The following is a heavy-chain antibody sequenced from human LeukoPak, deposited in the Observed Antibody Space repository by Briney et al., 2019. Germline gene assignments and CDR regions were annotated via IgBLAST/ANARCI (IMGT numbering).Heavy chain of an antibody. CDR3: ARGGSGYYETFDY. J-gene: IGHJ4*02. D-gene: IGHD3-22*01. CDR1: GGSINSYY. V-gene: IGHV4-59*01. Sequence: SETLSLTCTVSGGSINSYYWNWIRQPPGKGLEWIGYIHYSGGTKYNPSLKSRVTISVDTSKNQFSLKLSSVTAADTAVYYCARGGSGYYETFDYWGQGTLVTVSS. CDR2: IHYSGGT.